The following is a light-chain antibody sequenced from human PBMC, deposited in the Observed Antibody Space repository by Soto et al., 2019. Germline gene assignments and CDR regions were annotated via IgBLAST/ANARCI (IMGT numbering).Light chain of an antibody. J-gene: IGKJ1*01. Sequence: EIVMTQSPATLSVSPGERATLSCRASQSVNSNLAWYQQKPGQAPRLLIYGASTRATGIPARISGSGSGSAFTLIISSPQSEDFAVYHCQQYNYWPGTFGQGTKVEIK. CDR3: QQYNYWPGT. V-gene: IGKV3-15*01. CDR1: QSVNSN. CDR2: GAS.